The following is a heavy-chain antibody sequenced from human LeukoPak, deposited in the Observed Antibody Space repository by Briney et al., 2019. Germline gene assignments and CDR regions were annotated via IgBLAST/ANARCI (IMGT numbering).Heavy chain of an antibody. Sequence: ASVKVSCKASGYTFTSYAMHWVRQAPGQRLEWMGWINAGNGNTKYSQKFQGRVTITRDTSASTAYMELSSLRSEDTAVYYCARVSFDYDILTGYSPWGQGTLVTVSS. CDR3: ARVSFDYDILTGYSP. CDR2: INAGNGNT. D-gene: IGHD3-9*01. J-gene: IGHJ5*02. V-gene: IGHV1-3*01. CDR1: GYTFTSYA.